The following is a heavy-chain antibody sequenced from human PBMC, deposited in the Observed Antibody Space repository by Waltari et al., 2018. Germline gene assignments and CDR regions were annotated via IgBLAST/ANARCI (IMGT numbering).Heavy chain of an antibody. V-gene: IGHV4-4*07. CDR1: GVSISSYY. D-gene: IGHD2-2*01. CDR3: XXXXXGAIPFDC. J-gene: IGHJ4*02. Sequence: QVQLQESGPGLVKPSETLSLTCTVSGVSISSYYWSWIRQPAGKGPEWIGWFSTSGGTEYNTSPXXXXXXXXXXXXXXXXXXXXXXXXXXXXXXXXXXXXXGAIPFDCWGQGTLVTVSS. CDR2: FSTSGGT.